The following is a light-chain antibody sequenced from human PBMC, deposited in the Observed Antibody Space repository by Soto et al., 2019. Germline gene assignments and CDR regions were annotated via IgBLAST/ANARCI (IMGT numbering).Light chain of an antibody. CDR1: QSVSRSY. CDR3: QQYGSSPWT. CDR2: GAS. J-gene: IGKJ1*01. Sequence: EIVLTQSPGTLSLSPGERATLSCRASQSVSRSYLAWYQQKPGQAPKLLIYGASSRATGIPDRFSGSWSGTDFTVTISRLEPEDCAVYYCQQYGSSPWTFGQGTKVEIK. V-gene: IGKV3-20*01.